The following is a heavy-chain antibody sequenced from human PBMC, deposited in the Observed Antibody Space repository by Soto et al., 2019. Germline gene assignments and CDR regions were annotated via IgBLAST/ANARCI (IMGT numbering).Heavy chain of an antibody. D-gene: IGHD6-13*01. CDR1: GYSFNIYG. CDR2: ISSSNDKT. CDR3: ARDDMAAAAISYYLDY. Sequence: ASVKVSCKASGYSFNIYGISWVRQAPGQGLEWMGWISSSNDKTKYAQKFQGRVTMTTDTSTSTAYMELRSLRSDDTALYYCARDDMAAAAISYYLDYWGQGTLVTVSS. V-gene: IGHV1-18*01. J-gene: IGHJ4*02.